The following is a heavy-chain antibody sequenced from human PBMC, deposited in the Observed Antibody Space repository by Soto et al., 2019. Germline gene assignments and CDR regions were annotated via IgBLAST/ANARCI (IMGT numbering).Heavy chain of an antibody. D-gene: IGHD3-3*01. CDR1: GFTFSTYG. V-gene: IGHV3-30*18. CDR3: AKGAVQDLWRGYYTLFDY. J-gene: IGHJ4*02. CDR2: ISYDAKHK. Sequence: GGSLRLSCAASGFTFSTYGMHWVRQAPGKGLEWVAGISYDAKHKYYADSLKGRFTISRDNSKNTLYLQMNSLRAEDTAVYYCAKGAVQDLWRGYYTLFDYWGQGTLVTVSS.